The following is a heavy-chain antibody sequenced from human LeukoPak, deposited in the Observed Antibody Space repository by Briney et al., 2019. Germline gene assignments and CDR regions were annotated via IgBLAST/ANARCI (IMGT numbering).Heavy chain of an antibody. D-gene: IGHD5-24*01. CDR1: GFTFSSYA. CDR3: AKMGGLQRAFDY. Sequence: GGSLRLSCAASGFTFSSYAIHWVRQAPGKELEWVAVISFDGSNKYYADSVKGRFTISRDNSKNTLYLQMNSLRAEDTAVYYCAKMGGLQRAFDYWGQGSLVTVSS. V-gene: IGHV3-30-3*02. J-gene: IGHJ4*02. CDR2: ISFDGSNK.